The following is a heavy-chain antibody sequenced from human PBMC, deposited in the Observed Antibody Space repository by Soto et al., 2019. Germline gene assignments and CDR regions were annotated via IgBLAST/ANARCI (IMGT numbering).Heavy chain of an antibody. CDR2: IYYSGST. D-gene: IGHD3-22*01. J-gene: IGHJ2*01. CDR3: ARDALYYYDSSGYYYGWYFDL. Sequence: QVQLQESGPGLVKPSQTLSLTCTVSGGSISSGGYYWSWIRQHPGKGLEWIGYIYYSGSTYYNPSLKSRVTISVDTYKNQFSLKLSSVTAADTAVYYCARDALYYYDSSGYYYGWYFDLWGRGTLVTVSS. V-gene: IGHV4-31*03. CDR1: GGSISSGGYY.